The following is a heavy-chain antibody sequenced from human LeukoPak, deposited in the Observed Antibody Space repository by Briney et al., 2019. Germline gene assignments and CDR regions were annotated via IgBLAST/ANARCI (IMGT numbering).Heavy chain of an antibody. J-gene: IGHJ4*02. Sequence: ASVKVSCKASGGTFSSYAISWVRQAPGQGLEWMGGIIPIFGTANYAQKFQGRVTITTDESTSTACMELSSLRSEDTAVYYCARARYYCSSTSCSFDYWGQGTLVTVSS. CDR1: GGTFSSYA. V-gene: IGHV1-69*05. CDR2: IIPIFGTA. D-gene: IGHD2-2*01. CDR3: ARARYYCSSTSCSFDY.